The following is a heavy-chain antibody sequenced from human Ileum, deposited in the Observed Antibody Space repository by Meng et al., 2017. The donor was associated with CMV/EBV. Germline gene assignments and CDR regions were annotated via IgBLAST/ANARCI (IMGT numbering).Heavy chain of an antibody. CDR2: ISAYNGNT. V-gene: IGHV1-18*01. Sequence: ASVKVSCKASGYTFTSYGISWVRQAPGQGLEWMGWISAYNGNTNYAQKLQGRVTMTTDTSTSTAYMELRSLRSDDTAVYYCARGGAVAGTTYYYYGMDVWGQGTMVTVSS. D-gene: IGHD6-19*01. CDR1: GYTFTSYG. CDR3: ARGGAVAGTTYYYYGMDV. J-gene: IGHJ6*02.